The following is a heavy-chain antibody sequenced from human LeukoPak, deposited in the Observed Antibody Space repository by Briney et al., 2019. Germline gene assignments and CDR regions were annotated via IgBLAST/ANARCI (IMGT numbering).Heavy chain of an antibody. CDR3: ARVTKLDYDFWSGYYKISYYYYMDV. J-gene: IGHJ6*03. CDR2: ISSSSSYT. V-gene: IGHV3-21*01. CDR1: GFTFSSYE. D-gene: IGHD3-3*01. Sequence: GGSLRLSCAASGFTFSSYEMNWVRQAPGKGLEWVSSISSSSSYTYYADSVKGRFTISRDNAKNSLYLQMNSLRAEDTAVYYCARVTKLDYDFWSGYYKISYYYYMDVWGKGTTVTVSS.